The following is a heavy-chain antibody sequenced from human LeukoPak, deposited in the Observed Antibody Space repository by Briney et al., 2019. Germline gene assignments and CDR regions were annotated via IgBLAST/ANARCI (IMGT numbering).Heavy chain of an antibody. Sequence: ASVKVSCKASGYTFTSYGISWVRQAPGQGLEWMGWISAYNGNTNYAQKLQGRVTMTTDTSTSTAYMELRSLRSDDTAVYYCARWGISGWYSAGWFDPWGQGTLVTVSS. J-gene: IGHJ5*02. CDR2: ISAYNGNT. CDR1: GYTFTSYG. D-gene: IGHD6-19*01. CDR3: ARWGISGWYSAGWFDP. V-gene: IGHV1-18*01.